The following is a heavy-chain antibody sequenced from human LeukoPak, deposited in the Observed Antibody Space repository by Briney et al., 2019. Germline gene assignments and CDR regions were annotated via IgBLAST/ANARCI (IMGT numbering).Heavy chain of an antibody. Sequence: SETLSLTCTVSGGSMSSSSYYWGWTRQPPGKGLEWIGSIYYSGSTYYNPSLKSRVTISIDTSKNQFSLKLSSVTAADTALYYCARVGFSSGWYELDYWGQGTLVTVSS. CDR2: IYYSGST. CDR1: GGSMSSSSYY. V-gene: IGHV4-39*01. D-gene: IGHD6-19*01. J-gene: IGHJ4*02. CDR3: ARVGFSSGWYELDY.